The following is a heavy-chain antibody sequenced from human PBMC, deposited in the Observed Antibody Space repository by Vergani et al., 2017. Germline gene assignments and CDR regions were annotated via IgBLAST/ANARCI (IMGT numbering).Heavy chain of an antibody. CDR2: IDHTGRP. CDR3: ARVNTETNGHLYYYYYMDV. D-gene: IGHD4-11*01. Sequence: QVQLQQWGGGLLKPSETLSLTCVVNGGPFTSYHWTWIRQSPGEGLEWVGDIDHTGRPDYNPSLKRRLTMSVDKSRNQFSLTLNSVTATDTAIYFCARVNTETNGHLYYYYYMDVWGQGTAVTVS. V-gene: IGHV4-34*01. CDR1: GGPFTSYH. J-gene: IGHJ6*03.